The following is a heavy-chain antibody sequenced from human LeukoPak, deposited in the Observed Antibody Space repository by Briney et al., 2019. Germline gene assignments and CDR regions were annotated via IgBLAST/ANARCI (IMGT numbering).Heavy chain of an antibody. CDR3: ARGYFDSRDSSNPFDN. Sequence: SETLSLTCTVSGASISSHYWSWIRQTPGKGLEWIGCIHTNGNSNYNPPLRGRVTMSVDTSKNQFSLKMTSVTAADTAVYYCARGYFDSRDSSNPFDNWGQGTLVTVSS. D-gene: IGHD3-9*01. CDR1: GASISSHY. CDR2: IHTNGNS. J-gene: IGHJ4*02. V-gene: IGHV4-4*09.